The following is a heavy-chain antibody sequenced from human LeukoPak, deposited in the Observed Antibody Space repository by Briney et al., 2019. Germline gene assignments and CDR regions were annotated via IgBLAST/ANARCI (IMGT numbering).Heavy chain of an antibody. J-gene: IGHJ5*02. CDR3: ARDQLELRGNWFDP. D-gene: IGHD1-7*01. CDR1: GGTFSSYA. CDR2: IIPIFGTA. V-gene: IGHV1-69*05. Sequence: SVKVSCKASGGTFSSYAISWVRQAPGQGLEWMGGIIPIFGTANYAQKFQGRVTITTDESTSTAYMEPSSLRSEDTAVYYCARDQLELRGNWFDPWGQGTLVTVSS.